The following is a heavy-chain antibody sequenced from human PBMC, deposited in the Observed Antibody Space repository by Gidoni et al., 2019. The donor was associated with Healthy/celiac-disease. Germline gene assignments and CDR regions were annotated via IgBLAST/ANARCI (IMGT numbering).Heavy chain of an antibody. CDR3: ARDLRDGYNYDAFDI. D-gene: IGHD5-12*01. V-gene: IGHV1-8*01. CDR2: MNPNSGNT. Sequence: LEWMGWMNPNSGNTGYAQKFQGRVTMTRNTSISTAYMELSSLRSEDTAVYYCARDLRDGYNYDAFDIWGQGTMVTVSS. J-gene: IGHJ3*02.